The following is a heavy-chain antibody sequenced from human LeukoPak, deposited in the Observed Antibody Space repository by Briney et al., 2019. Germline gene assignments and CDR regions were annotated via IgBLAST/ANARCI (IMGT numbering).Heavy chain of an antibody. CDR1: GFTFSSYG. D-gene: IGHD4-17*01. J-gene: IGHJ4*02. V-gene: IGHV3-30*02. Sequence: GGSLRLSCAASGFTFSSYGMHWVRQAPGKGLEWVAFIRFDGTIKHYADSVKGRFTISRDNAKNSLYLQMNSLRAEDTAVYYCARASYGDYGTYWGQGTLVTVSS. CDR3: ARASYGDYGTY. CDR2: IRFDGTIK.